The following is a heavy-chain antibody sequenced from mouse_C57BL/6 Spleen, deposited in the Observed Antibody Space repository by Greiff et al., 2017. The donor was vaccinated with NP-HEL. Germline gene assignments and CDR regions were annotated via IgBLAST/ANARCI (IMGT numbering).Heavy chain of an antibody. CDR2: IYPRSGNT. CDR3: ARGLGPGAMDY. V-gene: IGHV1-81*01. Sequence: VQGVESGAELARPGASVKLSCKASGYTFTSYGISWVKQRTGQGLEWIGEIYPRSGNTYYNEKFKGKATLTADKSSSTAYMELRSLTSEDSAVYFCARGLGPGAMDYWGQGTSVTVSS. CDR1: GYTFTSYG. D-gene: IGHD4-1*01. J-gene: IGHJ4*01.